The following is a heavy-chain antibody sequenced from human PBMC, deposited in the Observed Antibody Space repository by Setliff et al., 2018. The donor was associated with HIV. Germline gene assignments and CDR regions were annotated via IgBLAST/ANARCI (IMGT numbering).Heavy chain of an antibody. Sequence: GGSLRLSCAASGFTFSRYGMHWVRQTPGKGLEWVAIIWYDGNNKQYADSMKGRFTISRDNSNNMLYLQMNSLRAEDTAVYYCAREESASSWGYYHYYMDVWGKGTMVTVSS. CDR2: IWYDGNNK. J-gene: IGHJ6*03. CDR1: GFTFSRYG. V-gene: IGHV3-33*01. D-gene: IGHD3-16*01. CDR3: AREESASSWGYYHYYMDV.